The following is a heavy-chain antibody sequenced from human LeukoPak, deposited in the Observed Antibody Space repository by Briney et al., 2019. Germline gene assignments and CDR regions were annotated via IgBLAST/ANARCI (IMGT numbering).Heavy chain of an antibody. CDR3: ARGGSYLSAFDI. CDR1: GFTFSNYA. V-gene: IGHV3-23*01. J-gene: IGHJ3*02. CDR2: IAGSVDST. Sequence: GGSLRLSCAASGFTFSNYAMSWVRQAPGKGLEWVSSIAGSVDSTYYADSVKGRFTISRDNSKNTLYLQMNSLRAEDTAVYYCARGGSYLSAFDIWGQGTMVTVSS. D-gene: IGHD1-26*01.